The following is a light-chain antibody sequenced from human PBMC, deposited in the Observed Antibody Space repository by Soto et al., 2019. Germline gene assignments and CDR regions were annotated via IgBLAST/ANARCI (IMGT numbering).Light chain of an antibody. CDR2: EVT. Sequence: QSALTQPPSASGSPGQSVTISCTGTSSDVGGYDYVSWYQQQSGKAPKLIIYEVTNRPSGVPDRFSGSKSGNTASLTVSGHQAEDEADYYCGSYAGFSNVIFGAGTKLTVL. V-gene: IGLV2-8*01. CDR3: GSYAGFSNVI. J-gene: IGLJ2*01. CDR1: SSDVGGYDY.